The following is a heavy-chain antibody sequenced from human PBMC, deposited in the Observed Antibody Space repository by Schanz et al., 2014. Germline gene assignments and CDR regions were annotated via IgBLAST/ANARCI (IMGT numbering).Heavy chain of an antibody. CDR2: IYSRGGT. CDR1: GFNVGNNY. J-gene: IGHJ4*02. Sequence: EGQLVESGGVLVQPGRSLRLSCAGSGFNVGNNYMSWVRQPPGKGLECISIIYSRGGTFHADSVKGRFTISRDKSKNTLYLQMNSLRAEDTAEYYCAKGWGSSCHGCYFHYWGQGTLVTVSS. D-gene: IGHD6-13*01. CDR3: AKGWGSSCHGCYFHY. V-gene: IGHV3-66*01.